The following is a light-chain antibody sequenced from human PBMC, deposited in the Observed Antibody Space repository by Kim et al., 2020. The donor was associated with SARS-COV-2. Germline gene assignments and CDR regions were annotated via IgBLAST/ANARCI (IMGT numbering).Light chain of an antibody. CDR3: QQYYTTPRT. V-gene: IGKV1-NL1*01. J-gene: IGKJ2*01. CDR2: TTS. Sequence: DIQMTQSPSSLSASVGDRVTITCRASQGISNSLNWYQQKPGKAPILLVYTTSNLQTGVPSRFSGSGSGTDYTLSISGLQPEDFGTYYCQQYYTTPRTFGQGTKLEI. CDR1: QGISNS.